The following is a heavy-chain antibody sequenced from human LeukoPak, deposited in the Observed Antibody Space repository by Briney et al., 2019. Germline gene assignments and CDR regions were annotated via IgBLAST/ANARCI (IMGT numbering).Heavy chain of an antibody. Sequence: GGSLRLSCAASGFTFDDYTMHWVRQAPGKGLEWVSLISWDGGSTYYADSVKGRSTISRDNSKNSLYLQMNSLRTEDTALYYCAKDKDSYYDSSGYVSYFDYWGQGTLVTVSS. J-gene: IGHJ4*02. D-gene: IGHD3-22*01. CDR2: ISWDGGST. CDR1: GFTFDDYT. CDR3: AKDKDSYYDSSGYVSYFDY. V-gene: IGHV3-43*01.